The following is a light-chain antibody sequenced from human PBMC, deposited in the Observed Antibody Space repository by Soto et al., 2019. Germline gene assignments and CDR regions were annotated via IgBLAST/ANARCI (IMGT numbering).Light chain of an antibody. CDR1: QSVSSNY. J-gene: IGKJ1*01. CDR3: QQYGGSPPT. Sequence: EIVLTQSPGTLSLSPGERATLSCRASQSVSSNYLAWYQRKPGQAPRLLIYGASSRATDIPNRFSGSGSGTDFTLTITRLEPEEFAGYFCQQYGGSPPTFGQGTKVEIK. CDR2: GAS. V-gene: IGKV3-20*01.